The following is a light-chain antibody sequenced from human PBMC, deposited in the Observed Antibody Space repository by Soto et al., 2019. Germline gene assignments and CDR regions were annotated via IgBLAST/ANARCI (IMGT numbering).Light chain of an antibody. CDR3: QQYNSGRLT. V-gene: IGKV1-5*01. CDR1: QSISSW. J-gene: IGKJ3*01. CDR2: DAS. Sequence: DIQMTQSPSTLSASVGDRVTITCRASQSISSWLAWYQQKPGKDPKLLIYDASSLESGVPARFSGSGSGTEFTLTISRLQPDDFATYYCQQYNSGRLTFGPGTKVDIK.